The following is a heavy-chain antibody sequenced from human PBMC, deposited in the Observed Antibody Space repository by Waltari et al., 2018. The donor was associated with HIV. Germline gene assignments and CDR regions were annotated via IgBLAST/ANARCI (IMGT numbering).Heavy chain of an antibody. CDR3: ARTFLYCSGGTCYFDY. CDR1: GYTFTGYY. J-gene: IGHJ4*02. Sequence: QVQLVQSGAEVKKPGASVKVSCKASGYTFTGYYMHWVRQAPGQGLEWMGWINPNSGGTNYAQKLQGRVTMTRDTSISTAYMELSRLRSDDTAVYYCARTFLYCSGGTCYFDYWGQGTLVTVS. V-gene: IGHV1-2*02. D-gene: IGHD2-15*01. CDR2: INPNSGGT.